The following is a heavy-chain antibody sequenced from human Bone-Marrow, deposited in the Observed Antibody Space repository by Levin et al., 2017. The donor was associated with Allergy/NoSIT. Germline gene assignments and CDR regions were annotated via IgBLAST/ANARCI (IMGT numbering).Heavy chain of an antibody. D-gene: IGHD2-15*01. J-gene: IGHJ4*02. CDR1: GGSFSGFY. V-gene: IGHV4-34*01. CDR2: INHSGST. Sequence: PGGSLRLSCAVYGGSFSGFYWSWIRQSPGKGLEWIGEINHSGSTNYNPSLKSRVTISVDTSNNQFSLNLRSVIAADTAVYYCARGQKLYCSGGSCSRFDYWGQGTLVTVSS. CDR3: ARGQKLYCSGGSCSRFDY.